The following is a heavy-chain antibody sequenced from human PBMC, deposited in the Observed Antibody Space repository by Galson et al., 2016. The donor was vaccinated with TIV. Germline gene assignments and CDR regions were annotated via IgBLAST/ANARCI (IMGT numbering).Heavy chain of an antibody. V-gene: IGHV3-7*03. Sequence: SLRLSCAASGFTFSNYWMSWVRQAPGKGLEWVANIKHDESEIYYVDSVKGRFSIFRDNAKNSLYLQMDSLRADDTALYYCAKDRTPGSSAWYFDYWGHGTTVIVSS. CDR2: IKHDESEI. D-gene: IGHD6-19*01. CDR3: AKDRTPGSSAWYFDY. J-gene: IGHJ4*01. CDR1: GFTFSNYW.